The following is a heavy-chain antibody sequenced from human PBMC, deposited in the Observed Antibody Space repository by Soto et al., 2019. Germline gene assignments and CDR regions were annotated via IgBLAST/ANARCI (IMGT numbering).Heavy chain of an antibody. CDR1: GFTFSTHA. D-gene: IGHD2-2*02. CDR2: TSATGSTT. Sequence: GGSLRLSCAVSGFTFSTHAMSWVRQAPGKGPEWVSGTSATGSTTYYADSVKGQFTISRDNSKNTLYLQMNSLRAEDTAIYYCAKQSKWSSTSCYSGGSTCPLDCWGQGTLVTVSS. J-gene: IGHJ4*02. V-gene: IGHV3-23*01. CDR3: AKQSKWSSTSCYSGGSTCPLDC.